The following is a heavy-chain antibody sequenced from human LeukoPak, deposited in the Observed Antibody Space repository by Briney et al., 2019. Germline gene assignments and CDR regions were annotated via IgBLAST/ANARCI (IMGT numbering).Heavy chain of an antibody. D-gene: IGHD2-8*01. J-gene: IGHJ4*02. CDR3: ARDQIGWYYFDY. CDR2: ISSSSSYI. V-gene: IGHV3-21*01. Sequence: GGSLRLSCAASGFTFSSYAMHWVRQAPGKGLEWVSSISSSSSYIYYADSLKGRFTISRDNAKNSLYLQMNSLRAEDTAVYYCARDQIGWYYFDYWGQGTLVTVSS. CDR1: GFTFSSYA.